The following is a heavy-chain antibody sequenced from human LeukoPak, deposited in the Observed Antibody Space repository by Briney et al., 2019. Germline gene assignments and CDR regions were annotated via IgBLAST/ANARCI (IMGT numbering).Heavy chain of an antibody. J-gene: IGHJ4*02. CDR3: ASEGAVVTKGGYFDF. Sequence: GGSLRLSCAASGFTFSSYGMHWVRQAPGKGLEWVAVIWYGGSNKYHADSVKGRFTISRDNSKNTLFLQMNNLRVEDTAVYYCASEGAVVTKGGYFDFWGQGTLVTVSS. V-gene: IGHV3-33*01. D-gene: IGHD4-23*01. CDR1: GFTFSSYG. CDR2: IWYGGSNK.